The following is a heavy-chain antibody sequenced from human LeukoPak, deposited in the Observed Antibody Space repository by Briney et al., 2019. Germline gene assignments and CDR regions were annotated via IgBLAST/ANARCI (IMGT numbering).Heavy chain of an antibody. Sequence: GGSLRLSCAASGFTFSGSAMHWVRQASGKGLEWVGRIRSKANSYATAYAASVKGRFTISRDDSKDTAYLQMNSLKTEDTAVYYCTRHETISHVFDIWGQGTMVTVSS. V-gene: IGHV3-73*01. CDR2: IRSKANSYAT. CDR1: GFTFSGSA. J-gene: IGHJ3*02. D-gene: IGHD3-3*01. CDR3: TRHETISHVFDI.